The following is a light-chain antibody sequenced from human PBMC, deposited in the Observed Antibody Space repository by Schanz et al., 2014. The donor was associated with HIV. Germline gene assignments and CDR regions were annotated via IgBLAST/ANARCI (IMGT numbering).Light chain of an antibody. CDR1: QSVKSNF. V-gene: IGKV3-20*01. Sequence: EIVLTQSPGTLSLSPGERGTLSCRASQSVKSNFIGWYQQKPGQAPRLLIYGASTRATGIPDRFSGSGSGTDFNLTISRLEPADFAVYYCQQYGSSPYTFGQGTKLEIK. CDR2: GAS. J-gene: IGKJ2*01. CDR3: QQYGSSPYT.